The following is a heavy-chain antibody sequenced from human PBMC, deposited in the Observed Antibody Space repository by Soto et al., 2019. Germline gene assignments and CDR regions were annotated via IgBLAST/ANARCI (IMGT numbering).Heavy chain of an antibody. CDR1: GGSISSYY. CDR2: INHSGST. V-gene: IGHV4-34*01. Sequence: SETLFLTCTVSGGSISSYYWSWIRQPPGTGLEWIGEINHSGSTNYNPSLKSRVTISVDTSKNQFSLKLTSVTAADTAVYYCARDKITGLFDYWGQGTLVTVSS. D-gene: IGHD2-8*02. CDR3: ARDKITGLFDY. J-gene: IGHJ4*02.